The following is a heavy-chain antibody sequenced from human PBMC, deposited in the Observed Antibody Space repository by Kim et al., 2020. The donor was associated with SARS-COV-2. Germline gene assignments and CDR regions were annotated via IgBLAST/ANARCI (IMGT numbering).Heavy chain of an antibody. J-gene: IGHJ6*02. V-gene: IGHV3-9*01. D-gene: IGHD2-15*01. CDR3: AKDIGVAYYYYYGMDV. Sequence: VKGRVTITRDNAKNTLYLQMDSLRAEDTALYYCAKDIGVAYYYYYGMDVWGQGTTVTVSS.